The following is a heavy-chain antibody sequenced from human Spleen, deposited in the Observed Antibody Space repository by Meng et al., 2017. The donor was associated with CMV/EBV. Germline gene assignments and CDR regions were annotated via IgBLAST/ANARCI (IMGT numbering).Heavy chain of an antibody. Sequence: GGSLRLSCAASGFDFSNDDMEWVRQAPGKGLQWISFISRDGNTIFYADSVKGRFTISRDNAKKSLYLQMNSLRGEDTAVYYCAREGCTSTTRYPLSDIYLWGQGTLVTVSS. J-gene: IGHJ4*02. V-gene: IGHV3-48*03. CDR1: GFDFSNDD. CDR3: AREGCTSTTRYPLSDIYL. CDR2: ISRDGNTI. D-gene: IGHD2-2*01.